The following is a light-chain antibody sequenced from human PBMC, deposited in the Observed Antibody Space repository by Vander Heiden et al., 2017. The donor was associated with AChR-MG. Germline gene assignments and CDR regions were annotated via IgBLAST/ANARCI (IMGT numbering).Light chain of an antibody. CDR2: DAP. V-gene: IGKV3-11*01. CDR3: QSRGDWPPWT. CDR1: HRVGSY. Sequence: DIVLTQSPATLSLSPGERATLSCRASHRVGSYLAWYQQKPGQASSLLLYDAPNRATGIPARLSGSGSGTDFTLTISSLEPEDFAVDYCQSRGDWPPWTFGQETKVEVQ. J-gene: IGKJ1*01.